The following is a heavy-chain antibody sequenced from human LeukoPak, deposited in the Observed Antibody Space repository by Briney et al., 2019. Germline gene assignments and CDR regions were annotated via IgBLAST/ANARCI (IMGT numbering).Heavy chain of an antibody. CDR3: ARDRASNYYDSRGYSLDY. Sequence: QSGGSLRLSCAASGFTFTSYNMNWVRQAPGKGLEWVSYISSSSTTIYYADSVKGRFTISRDNAKNSLYLQVNSLRAEDTAVYYCARDRASNYYDSRGYSLDYWGQGTLVTVSA. CDR2: ISSSSTTI. D-gene: IGHD3-22*01. V-gene: IGHV3-48*04. J-gene: IGHJ4*02. CDR1: GFTFTSYN.